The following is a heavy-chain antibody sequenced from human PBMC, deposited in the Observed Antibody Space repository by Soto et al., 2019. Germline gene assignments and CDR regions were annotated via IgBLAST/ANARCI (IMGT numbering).Heavy chain of an antibody. CDR1: GFNFNYYS. CDR2: ITSSSSSV. CDR3: ARDDEGSSGWSDYYYYGMDV. J-gene: IGHJ6*02. D-gene: IGHD6-19*01. Sequence: EVQLVESGGGLVQPGGSLRLSCAASGFNFNYYSMNWVRQAPGKGLEWVSCITSSSSSVYYADSVKGRFTISRDNAKNSLYLQMNSLREEDTAVYYCARDDEGSSGWSDYYYYGMDVWGQGTTVTVSS. V-gene: IGHV3-48*02.